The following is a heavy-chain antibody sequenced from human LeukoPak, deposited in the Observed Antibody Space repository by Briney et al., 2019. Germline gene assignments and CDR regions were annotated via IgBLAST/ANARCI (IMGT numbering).Heavy chain of an antibody. V-gene: IGHV3-33*01. J-gene: IGHJ4*02. Sequence: GGSPRLLCGTSGTSCSSYAIDLGQEATRQRVEWAAVLRYDGSKKYYADSVKGRFTISRDNSKNTVSLQMNSLRVGDTAVYYCARDSQLGGHFDYWGQGTLVTVSS. CDR3: ARDSQLGGHFDY. CDR1: GTSCSSYA. CDR2: LRYDGSKK. D-gene: IGHD1-1*01.